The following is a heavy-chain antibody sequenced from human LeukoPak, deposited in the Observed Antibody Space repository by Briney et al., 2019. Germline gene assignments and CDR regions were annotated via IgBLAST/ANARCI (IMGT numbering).Heavy chain of an antibody. V-gene: IGHV1-8*01. J-gene: IGHJ4*02. Sequence: ASVKVSCKASGYTFTSYDINWVRQATGQGLEWMGWMNPNSGNTVYAQKFKGRVTMTRNTSISTAYMELSSLRSEDTAVYYCARGLVAAAAVDYWGQGTLVTVSS. D-gene: IGHD6-13*01. CDR3: ARGLVAAAAVDY. CDR2: MNPNSGNT. CDR1: GYTFTSYD.